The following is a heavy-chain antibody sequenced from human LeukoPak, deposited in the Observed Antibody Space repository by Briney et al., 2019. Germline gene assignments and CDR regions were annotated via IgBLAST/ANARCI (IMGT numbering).Heavy chain of an antibody. CDR2: ISYDGSNK. V-gene: IGHV3-30-3*01. J-gene: IGHJ4*02. CDR1: GFTFSSYA. D-gene: IGHD6-13*01. Sequence: GGSLRLSCAASGFTFSSYAMHWVRQAPGKGLEWVAVISYDGSNKYYADSVKGRFTISRDNSKNTLYLQMNSLRAEDTAVYYCARDLDSSSWYGYFDYWRQGTLVTVSS. CDR3: ARDLDSSSWYGYFDY.